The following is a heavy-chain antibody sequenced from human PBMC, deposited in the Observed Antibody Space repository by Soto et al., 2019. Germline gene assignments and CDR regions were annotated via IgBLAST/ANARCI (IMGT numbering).Heavy chain of an antibody. J-gene: IGHJ6*02. CDR2: ISSSSSYI. V-gene: IGHV3-21*01. CDR1: GFTFSSYS. D-gene: IGHD6-19*01. CDR3: ARDPAYSRGWYDYYYYGMDV. Sequence: EVQLVESGGGLVKPGGSLRLSCAASGFTFSSYSMNWVRQAPGKGLEWVSSISSSSSYIYYADSVKGRFTISRDNAKNSLYLQMNSRRAEDKAVYYCARDPAYSRGWYDYYYYGMDVWGQGTTVTVSS.